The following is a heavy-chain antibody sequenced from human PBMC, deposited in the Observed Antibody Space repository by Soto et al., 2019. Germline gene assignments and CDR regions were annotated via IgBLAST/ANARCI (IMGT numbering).Heavy chain of an antibody. D-gene: IGHD3-22*01. Sequence: QVQLVESGGGVVQPGRSLRLSCAASGFTFSSYAMHWVRQAPGKGLEWVAVISYDGSNKYYADSVKGRFTISRDNSKNTPYLQMNSLRAEDTAVYYCARDPDYYDSSGYYYFDYWGQGTLVTVSS. CDR3: ARDPDYYDSSGYYYFDY. CDR2: ISYDGSNK. CDR1: GFTFSSYA. J-gene: IGHJ4*02. V-gene: IGHV3-30-3*01.